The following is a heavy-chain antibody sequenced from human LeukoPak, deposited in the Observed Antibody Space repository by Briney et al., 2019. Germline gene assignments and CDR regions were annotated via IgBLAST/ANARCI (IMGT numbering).Heavy chain of an antibody. D-gene: IGHD1-1*01. J-gene: IGHJ4*02. CDR1: GFTFSSYA. CDR3: ARAHNWNLDY. Sequence: PGGSLRLSCAASGFTFSSYAMHWVRQAPGKGLEWVAVISYDGSNKYYADSVKGRFTISRDNSKNTLYLQMNSLRAEDTAVYYCARAHNWNLDYWGQGTLVTVSS. V-gene: IGHV3-30-3*01. CDR2: ISYDGSNK.